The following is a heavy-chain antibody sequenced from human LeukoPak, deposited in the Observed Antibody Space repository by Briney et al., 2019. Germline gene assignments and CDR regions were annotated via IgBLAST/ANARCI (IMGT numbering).Heavy chain of an antibody. V-gene: IGHV4-34*01. CDR2: INHSGRT. Sequence: SETLSLTCAVYGGSFSGYYWSWIRQPPGKGLEWIGEINHSGRTNYNPSLKSRVTISVDTSKNQFSLKLSSVTAADTAVYYCARGYALGYCSSTSCYGHYYYGMDVWGQGTTVTVSS. CDR3: ARGYALGYCSSTSCYGHYYYGMDV. CDR1: GGSFSGYY. J-gene: IGHJ6*02. D-gene: IGHD2-2*01.